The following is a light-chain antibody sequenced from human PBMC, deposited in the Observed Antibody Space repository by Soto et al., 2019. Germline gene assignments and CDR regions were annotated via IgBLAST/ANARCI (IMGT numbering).Light chain of an antibody. CDR2: WAS. CDR3: QQYSSSPLL. Sequence: DIVMTQSPDSLAVSLGERATINCKSSQSVFYSSNNKNYLAWYQQKPGQPPKLLIYWASTRESGVPDRFSGSGSRTDFTLTISSLQAEDVAVYYCQQYSSSPLLFGGGTKVEIK. J-gene: IGKJ4*01. V-gene: IGKV4-1*01. CDR1: QSVFYSSNNKNY.